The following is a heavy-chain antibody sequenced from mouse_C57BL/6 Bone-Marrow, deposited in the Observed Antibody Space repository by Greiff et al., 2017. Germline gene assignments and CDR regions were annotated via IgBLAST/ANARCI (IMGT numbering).Heavy chain of an antibody. J-gene: IGHJ3*01. CDR2: INPYNGGT. Sequence: EVQLQQSGPVLVKPGASVKMSCKASGYTFTDYYMNWVKQSHGKSLEWIGVINPYNGGTSYNQKFKGKATLTVDKSSSTAYMELNSLTSEDSAVYYCAKHGRRQLLRSAWFAYWGQGTLVTVSA. V-gene: IGHV1-19*01. CDR3: AKHGRRQLLRSAWFAY. D-gene: IGHD1-1*01. CDR1: GYTFTDYY.